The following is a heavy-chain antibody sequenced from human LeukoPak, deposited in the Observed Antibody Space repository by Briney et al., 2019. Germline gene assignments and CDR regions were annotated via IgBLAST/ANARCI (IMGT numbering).Heavy chain of an antibody. D-gene: IGHD5-12*01. CDR2: IKQDGSEK. CDR3: ANYKRGYSGSSDY. Sequence: GGSLRLSCAASGFTFSNYWMIWVRQAPGKGLEWVANIKQDGSEKYYVDSVRGRFAISRDNAKNSLYLQMNSLRAEDTAVYYCANYKRGYSGSSDYWGQGTLVTVSS. J-gene: IGHJ4*02. CDR1: GFTFSNYW. V-gene: IGHV3-7*01.